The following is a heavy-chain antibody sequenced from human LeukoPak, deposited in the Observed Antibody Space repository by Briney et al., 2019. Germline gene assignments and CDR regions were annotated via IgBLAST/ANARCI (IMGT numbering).Heavy chain of an antibody. J-gene: IGHJ3*02. CDR2: IRGSGGGT. Sequence: GGPLRLSCAASGFIFSNYALMWLRQSPGKGLEWVSAIRGSGGGTFYADSVKGRFTISRDNSRNTLYLQMNGLRAEDTAVYYCARDPNGDYIGAFDMWGRGTLVTVSS. V-gene: IGHV3-23*01. CDR1: GFIFSNYA. D-gene: IGHD4-17*01. CDR3: ARDPNGDYIGAFDM.